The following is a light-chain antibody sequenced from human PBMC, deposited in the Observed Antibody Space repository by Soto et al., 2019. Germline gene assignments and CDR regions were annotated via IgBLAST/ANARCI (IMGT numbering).Light chain of an antibody. V-gene: IGKV3-11*01. CDR2: DAS. CDR1: QSVSTY. Sequence: EIVLTQSPATLSLSPGERATLSCRASQSVSTYLAWYQQKVGQAPRLLIYDASNRATGIPARFSGSGSRTDFTLTISRLEPEDFAAYYCQQRSNWPPEVTFGQGTRLEIK. J-gene: IGKJ5*01. CDR3: QQRSNWPPEVT.